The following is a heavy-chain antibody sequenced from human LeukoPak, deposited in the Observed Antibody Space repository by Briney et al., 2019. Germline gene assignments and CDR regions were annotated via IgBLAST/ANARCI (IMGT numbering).Heavy chain of an antibody. D-gene: IGHD6-13*01. CDR2: ISSRAGSI. Sequence: PGGSLRLSCSASGFTFSTYEMNWVRQAPGKGPEWVSSISSRAGSIYYADSVKGRFTISRDNAKNSLYLQMNSLRAEDTAVYYCARVRRYGSSWYDSSWFDPWGQGTLVTVSS. V-gene: IGHV3-48*03. J-gene: IGHJ5*02. CDR3: ARVRRYGSSWYDSSWFDP. CDR1: GFTFSTYE.